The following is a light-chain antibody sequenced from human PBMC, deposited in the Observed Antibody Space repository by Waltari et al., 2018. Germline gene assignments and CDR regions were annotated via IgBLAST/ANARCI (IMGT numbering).Light chain of an antibody. J-gene: IGKJ4*01. CDR1: QSLLHTDGKTH. V-gene: IGKV2-29*02. CDR3: MQGIQLPNT. CDR2: EAS. Sequence: DIVMTQTPLSLSVTPGQPASISCKSSQSLLHTDGKTHLYWFLQKPGQSPQLLIYEASRRSSGAPDRFSGSGSGTDFTLRLSRVEAEDVGVYYCMQGIQLPNTFGGGTRVDLK.